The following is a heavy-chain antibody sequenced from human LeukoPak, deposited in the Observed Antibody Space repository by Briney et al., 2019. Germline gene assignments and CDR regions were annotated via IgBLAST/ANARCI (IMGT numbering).Heavy chain of an antibody. CDR1: GFTFSSYS. J-gene: IGHJ4*02. CDR3: ARDQGSGRNYFDY. CDR2: ISSSSSYI. D-gene: IGHD3-10*01. Sequence: PGGSLRLSCAASGFTFSSYSMNWVRQAPGKGLEWVSSISSSSSYIYYADSVKGRFTISRDNAKNSLYPQMNSLRAEDTAVYYCARDQGSGRNYFDYWGQGTLVTVSS. V-gene: IGHV3-21*01.